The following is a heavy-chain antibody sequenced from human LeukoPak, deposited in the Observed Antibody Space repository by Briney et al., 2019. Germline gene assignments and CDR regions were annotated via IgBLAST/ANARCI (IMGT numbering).Heavy chain of an antibody. CDR3: ARDRIEGATSDFDY. J-gene: IGHJ4*02. D-gene: IGHD2-21*01. CDR1: GLTVSDNF. V-gene: IGHV3-66*01. Sequence: PGGSPRLSCAASGLTVSDNFMSWVRQAPGKGLEWVSVLYRGGNTYYADSVRGRFTISRDNSENMVYLQMNSLTAEDTAVYYCARDRIEGATSDFDYWGQGTLVTVSS. CDR2: LYRGGNT.